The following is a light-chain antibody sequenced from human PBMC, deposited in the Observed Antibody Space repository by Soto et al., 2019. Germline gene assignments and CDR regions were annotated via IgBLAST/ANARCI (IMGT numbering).Light chain of an antibody. CDR2: AAS. Sequence: DIVFTQSPGTWFLSPGERAPLACRASQSVSSSNLAWYQQKLAQAPRLLIYAASRRAPGIPERFSGSGAGTDCTRTISRLEPEDFAVDYCQQYTTSPWTFGQGTKVDIK. V-gene: IGKV3-20*01. CDR1: QSVSSSN. CDR3: QQYTTSPWT. J-gene: IGKJ1*01.